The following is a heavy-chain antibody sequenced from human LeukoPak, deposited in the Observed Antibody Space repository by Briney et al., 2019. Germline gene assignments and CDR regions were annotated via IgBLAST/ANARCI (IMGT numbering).Heavy chain of an antibody. CDR2: ISSSSSPI. CDR1: GLTFSSYS. J-gene: IGHJ4*02. CDR3: ARDLSGILGFDY. D-gene: IGHD6-13*01. V-gene: IGHV3-48*01. Sequence: GGSLRLSCVVSGLTFSSYSMNWVRQAPGKGLEWVSYISSSSSPIYYSDSVKGRFTISRDNAKNSLYLEMNSLRAEDTAVYYCARDLSGILGFDYWGRGTLVTVSS.